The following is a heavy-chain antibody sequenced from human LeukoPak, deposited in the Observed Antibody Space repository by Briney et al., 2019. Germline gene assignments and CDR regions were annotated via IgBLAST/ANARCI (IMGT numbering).Heavy chain of an antibody. CDR1: GGSISSGSYY. CDR3: ARAVRDWNYVG. Sequence: TLSLTCTVSGGSISSGSYYWSWIRQPAGKGLEWIGRIYTSGSTNYNPSLKSRVTISVDTSKNQFSLKLSSVTAADTAVYYCARAVRDWNYVGWGQGTLVTVSS. CDR2: IYTSGST. V-gene: IGHV4-61*02. D-gene: IGHD1-7*01. J-gene: IGHJ4*02.